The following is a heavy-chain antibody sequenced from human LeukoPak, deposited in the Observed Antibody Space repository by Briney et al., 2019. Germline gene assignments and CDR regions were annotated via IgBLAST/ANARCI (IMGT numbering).Heavy chain of an antibody. Sequence: PSETLSLTCAVYGGSFSGYYWSWIRQPPGKGLEWIGEINHSGSTNYNPSLKSRVTISVDASKNQFSLKLSSVTAADTAVYYCARFGSGYYNNWFDPWGQGTLVTVSS. D-gene: IGHD3-22*01. J-gene: IGHJ5*02. CDR1: GGSFSGYY. V-gene: IGHV4-34*01. CDR2: INHSGST. CDR3: ARFGSGYYNNWFDP.